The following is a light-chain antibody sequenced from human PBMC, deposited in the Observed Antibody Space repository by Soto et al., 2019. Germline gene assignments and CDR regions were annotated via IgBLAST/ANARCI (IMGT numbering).Light chain of an antibody. CDR3: QQYNAYPA. CDR1: QTISNW. Sequence: DIQMTQSPSTLSASVGDRVTITCRASQTISNWLAWFQQKPGKAPKLLIYEASSLESGVPSRFSGSGSGTEFTLTISILQPDDFATYYCQQYNAYPAFGGGTKVEIK. CDR2: EAS. V-gene: IGKV1-5*03. J-gene: IGKJ4*01.